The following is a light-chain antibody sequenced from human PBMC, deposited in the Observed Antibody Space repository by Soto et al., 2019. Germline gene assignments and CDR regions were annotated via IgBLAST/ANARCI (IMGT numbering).Light chain of an antibody. J-gene: IGLJ3*02. V-gene: IGLV1-40*01. CDR2: DNT. CDR3: QSFDSSLNERV. CDR1: SSNIGAGYD. Sequence: QAVVTQPASVSGAPGQRVTISCTGGSSNIGAGYDVHWYRQLPGTAPELLIYDNTNRPSGVPDRFSGSKSGTSASLAITGLQAEDEADYYCQSFDSSLNERVFGGGTKLTVL.